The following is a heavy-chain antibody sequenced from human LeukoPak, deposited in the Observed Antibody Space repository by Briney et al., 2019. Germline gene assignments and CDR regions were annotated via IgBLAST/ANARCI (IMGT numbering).Heavy chain of an antibody. D-gene: IGHD3/OR15-3a*01. J-gene: IGHJ4*02. CDR2: IIPILGMA. Sequence: SVKVSCKTSGGTFSRYALSWVRQAPGQGLEWMGRIIPILGMANYAEKFQGRVTISADKSTSTGYMELRSLRSEDTAVYYCARGRGSRTGSNGVYFDDWGQGTLVTVSS. CDR3: ARGRGSRTGSNGVYFDD. V-gene: IGHV1-69*04. CDR1: GGTFSRYA.